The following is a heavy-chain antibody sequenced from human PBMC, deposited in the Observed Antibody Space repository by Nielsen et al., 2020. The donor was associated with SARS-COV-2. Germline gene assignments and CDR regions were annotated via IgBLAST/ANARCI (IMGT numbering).Heavy chain of an antibody. J-gene: IGHJ4*02. CDR2: INSSGGRT. Sequence: ASVKVSCKASGYTFSNFGLSWVRQAPGRGLEWMGLINSSGGRTIYAQMFQGRVTVTRDTSTSTVYMELSSLRSEDTAVYYCARGGLVVVDSFDYWGQGTLVTVSS. V-gene: IGHV1-46*01. CDR3: ARGGLVVVDSFDY. CDR1: GYTFSNFG. D-gene: IGHD2-15*01.